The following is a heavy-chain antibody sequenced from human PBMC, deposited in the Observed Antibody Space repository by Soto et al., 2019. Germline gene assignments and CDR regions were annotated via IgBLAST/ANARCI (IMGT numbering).Heavy chain of an antibody. CDR1: GGTSNRFA. CDR3: ATGRGSGGFDS. D-gene: IGHD3-16*01. V-gene: IGHV1-69*01. Sequence: QVQLVQSGTEVKKPGSSVRVSCKAAGGTSNRFAFSWVRQAPGQGLEWMGGSIPIFGTANYAPRFQGRATITADESTSTGYMELSGLRSVDTATYYCATGRGSGGFDSWGQGTQVLVST. J-gene: IGHJ4*02. CDR2: SIPIFGTA.